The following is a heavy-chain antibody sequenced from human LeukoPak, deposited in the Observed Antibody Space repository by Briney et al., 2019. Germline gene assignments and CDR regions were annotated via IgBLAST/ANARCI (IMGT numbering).Heavy chain of an antibody. J-gene: IGHJ5*01. V-gene: IGHV4-59*03. CDR1: GYSTSNFY. CDR2: IHYSGSS. D-gene: IGHD2-8*01. CDR3: ALAPNSNWFDF. Sequence: SGTLSLTCTVSGYSTSNFYWDWIRQFPGKGLEWIGNIHYSGSSVYNPSLKSRGTISIDTSRRQFFLKLNSVTAADTAVYFCALAPNSNWFDFWGPGILVTVSS.